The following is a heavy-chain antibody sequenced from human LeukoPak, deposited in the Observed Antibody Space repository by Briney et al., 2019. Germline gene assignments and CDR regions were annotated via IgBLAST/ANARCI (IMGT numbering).Heavy chain of an antibody. D-gene: IGHD5-18*01. CDR2: ISSSSYI. J-gene: IGHJ4*02. CDR3: ARVRVQLWLAPDY. V-gene: IGHV3-21*01. Sequence: GGSLRLSCAASGFTFSSYSMNWVRQAPGKGLEWVSFISSSSYIYYADSVKGRFTISRDNAKNSLYLQMNSLRAEDTAVYYCARVRVQLWLAPDYWGQGTLVTVSS. CDR1: GFTFSSYS.